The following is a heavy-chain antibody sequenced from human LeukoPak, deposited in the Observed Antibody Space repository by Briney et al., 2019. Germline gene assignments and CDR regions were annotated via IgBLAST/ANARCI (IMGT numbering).Heavy chain of an antibody. D-gene: IGHD3-10*01. CDR1: GFTFSSSA. CDR2: ISGSGGGT. Sequence: GGSLRLSCATSGFTFSSSAMSWVRQPPGRGLAWVSTISGSGGGTYYADSVKGRFTISRDNSKNTLYLQMNSLRAEDTAVFYCGKLFYSSGMYHFDYWGQGTLVTVSS. J-gene: IGHJ4*02. CDR3: GKLFYSSGMYHFDY. V-gene: IGHV3-23*01.